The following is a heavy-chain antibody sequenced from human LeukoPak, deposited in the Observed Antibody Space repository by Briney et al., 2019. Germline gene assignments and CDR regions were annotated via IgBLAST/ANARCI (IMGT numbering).Heavy chain of an antibody. CDR1: GFSFNTYG. V-gene: IGHV3-30*02. Sequence: PGVSLRLSCAASGFSFNTYGMHWVRQAPGKGLEGVAFIRFDAAKRNYADSVKGRFTISRDNSKNTLYLQMNSLRPEDTALYYCARELDGVFEPLGYFDFWGQGTLVTVSS. CDR3: ARELDGVFEPLGYFDF. J-gene: IGHJ4*02. D-gene: IGHD1-7*01. CDR2: IRFDAAKR.